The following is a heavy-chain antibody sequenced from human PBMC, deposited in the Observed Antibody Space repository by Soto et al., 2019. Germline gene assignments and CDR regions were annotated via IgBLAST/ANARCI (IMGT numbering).Heavy chain of an antibody. CDR1: GFTFSSYA. Sequence: GGSLRLSCAASGFTFSSYAMHWVRQAPGKGLEWVAVISYDGSNKYYADSVKGRFTISRDNSKNTLYLQMNSLRAEDTAVYYCARDPVRKQLTLYYYYGMDVWGQGTTVTVSS. V-gene: IGHV3-30*04. J-gene: IGHJ6*02. CDR3: ARDPVRKQLTLYYYYGMDV. CDR2: ISYDGSNK. D-gene: IGHD6-13*01.